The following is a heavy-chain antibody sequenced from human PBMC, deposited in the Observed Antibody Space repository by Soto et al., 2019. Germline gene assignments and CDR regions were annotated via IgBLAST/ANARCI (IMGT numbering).Heavy chain of an antibody. CDR3: AKGRSYYCCFSVDV. V-gene: IGHV3-23*01. CDR2: IIDNGGST. Sequence: PGGSLRLSCAASGFTFSSCAMGWVRQAPGKGLEWVSDIIDNGGSTYYADSVKGRFTISRDNSKSTLYLQMNSLRAEDTALYYLAKGRSYYCCFSVDVWGQGNTVTVTS. CDR1: GFTFSSCA. J-gene: IGHJ6*02.